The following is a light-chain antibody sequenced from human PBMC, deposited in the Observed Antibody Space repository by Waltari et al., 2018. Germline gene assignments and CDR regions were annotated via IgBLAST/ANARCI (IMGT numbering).Light chain of an antibody. CDR3: QLRNNWPPIT. CDR2: DAS. V-gene: IGKV3-11*02. J-gene: IGKJ5*01. Sequence: VLTRSPATLSLSPGARSPLSSRPSQSVGRYLAWYQQKHRQTPSPLIYDASNRATGIPARFSGSGSGRDFTLTIISLAPEDFAVYYCQLRNNWPPITFGQGTRLDIK. CDR1: QSVGRY.